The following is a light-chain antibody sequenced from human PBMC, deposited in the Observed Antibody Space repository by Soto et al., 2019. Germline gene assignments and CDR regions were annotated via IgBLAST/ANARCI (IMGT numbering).Light chain of an antibody. Sequence: DIQMTQSPSSLSASVGDRVTITCRASQSISSYLNWYQQKPGKAPKLLIYAASSLQSGVPSMFSGSGSGTDFTLTISSLQPEDFATYYCQQSYSTPRTCGQGPKLEIK. CDR1: QSISSY. V-gene: IGKV1-39*01. J-gene: IGKJ2*02. CDR2: AAS. CDR3: QQSYSTPRT.